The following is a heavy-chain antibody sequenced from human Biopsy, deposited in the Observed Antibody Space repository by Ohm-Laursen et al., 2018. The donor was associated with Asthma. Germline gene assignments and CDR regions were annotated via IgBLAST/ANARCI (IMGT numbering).Heavy chain of an antibody. D-gene: IGHD2-2*01. CDR3: ARHDHRWDTYADF. J-gene: IGHJ4*02. V-gene: IGHV4-34*01. CDR2: THHSGYT. CDR1: GGSFSSNY. Sequence: SDTLSLTCAVYGGSFSSNYWSWIRQTPGKGLEWLGDTHHSGYTNYNPSLSSRLTLSGDTSKNQFSLRLPSVTAADTAVYYCARHDHRWDTYADFWGQGTLVTVSS.